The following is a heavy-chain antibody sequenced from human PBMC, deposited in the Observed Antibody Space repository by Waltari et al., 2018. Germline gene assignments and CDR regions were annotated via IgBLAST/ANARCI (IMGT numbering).Heavy chain of an antibody. J-gene: IGHJ5*02. Sequence: QVQLQESGPGLVKPSQTLSLPSTVSGVPITSGDPHWNWIRQPPGKGLEWIGYVYYSGSTYYNPSLKSRLTISVDTSKNQFYLHLNSVTAADTAVYYCARADYYYDKNWFDPWGQGTPVTVSS. V-gene: IGHV4-30-4*08. CDR1: GVPITSGDPH. CDR3: ARADYYYDKNWFDP. D-gene: IGHD3-22*01. CDR2: VYYSGST.